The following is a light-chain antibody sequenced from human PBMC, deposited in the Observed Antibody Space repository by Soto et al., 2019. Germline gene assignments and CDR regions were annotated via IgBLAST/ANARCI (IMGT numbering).Light chain of an antibody. CDR1: QIVSSY. V-gene: IGKV3-11*01. CDR3: QQRSNWPPYT. Sequence: EIVLTQSPATLSLSPGERATLSCRASQIVSSYLAWYQQKPGQAPRLLIYDASNRATGIPARFSGSGSGTDFTLSIGSLVPEDFAVYYCQQRSNWPPYTFGQGNKLEIK. J-gene: IGKJ2*01. CDR2: DAS.